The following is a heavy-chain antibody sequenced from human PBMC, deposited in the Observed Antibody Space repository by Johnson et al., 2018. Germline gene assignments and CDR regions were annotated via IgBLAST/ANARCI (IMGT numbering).Heavy chain of an antibody. Sequence: QVQLVESGGGVVQPGKSLRLSCAASGFNSSNYGLHWVRQAPGKGLEWVAVIWYDGTNEYYEGSVKGRFTISKDNSNNTLYLQMHSLRAEDKAVYYCSRDPRSTVVYYVRDVWGQGTTVTVYS. CDR3: SRDPRSTVVYYVRDV. V-gene: IGHV3-33*01. CDR2: IWYDGTNE. CDR1: GFNSSNYG. J-gene: IGHJ6*02. D-gene: IGHD4-11*01.